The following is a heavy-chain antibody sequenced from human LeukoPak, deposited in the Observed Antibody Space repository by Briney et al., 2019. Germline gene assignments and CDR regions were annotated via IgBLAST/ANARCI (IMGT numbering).Heavy chain of an antibody. D-gene: IGHD3-16*02. CDR1: GGSISSSSYY. Sequence: SETLSLTCTVSGGSISSSSYYWGWIRQPPGKGLEWIGSIYYSGSTYYNPSPKSRVTISVDSSKNQFSLKLSSVTAADTAVYYCARQRRSLLSPFDYWGQGTLVTVSS. V-gene: IGHV4-39*01. J-gene: IGHJ4*02. CDR2: IYYSGST. CDR3: ARQRRSLLSPFDY.